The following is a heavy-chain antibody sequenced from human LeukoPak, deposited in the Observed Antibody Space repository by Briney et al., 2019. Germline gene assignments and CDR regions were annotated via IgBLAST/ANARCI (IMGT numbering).Heavy chain of an antibody. CDR2: INPNSGGT. Sequence: ASVKVSCKASGYTFTGYYMHWVRQAPGQGLEWMGWINPNSGGTNYAQKFQGWVTMTRDTSISTAYMELSRLRSDDTAVYYCARGGPYYYDSRTFDYRGQGTLVTVSS. CDR3: ARGGPYYYDSRTFDY. J-gene: IGHJ4*02. D-gene: IGHD3-22*01. CDR1: GYTFTGYY. V-gene: IGHV1-2*04.